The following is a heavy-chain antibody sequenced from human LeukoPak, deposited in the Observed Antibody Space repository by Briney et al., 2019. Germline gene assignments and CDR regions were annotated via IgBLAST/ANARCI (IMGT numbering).Heavy chain of an antibody. CDR1: GGSISSRSYY. J-gene: IGHJ3*02. D-gene: IGHD3-10*01. Sequence: PSETLSLTCTVSGGSISSRSYYWGWIRQPPGKGLEWIGSIHYSGSTYYNPSLKSRVTISVDTSKNQFSLKLRSVTAADTAVYYCARSYGSGSSQWGAFDIWGQGTIVTVSS. V-gene: IGHV4-39*01. CDR3: ARSYGSGSSQWGAFDI. CDR2: IHYSGST.